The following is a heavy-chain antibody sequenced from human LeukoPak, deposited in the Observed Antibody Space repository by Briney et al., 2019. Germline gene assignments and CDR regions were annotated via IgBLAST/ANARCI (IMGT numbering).Heavy chain of an antibody. J-gene: IGHJ4*02. CDR1: GYTFSSYY. CDR2: INPRGGST. CDR3: AGDPGCSSTSCPGGFDY. Sequence: RASVKVSCKASGYTFSSYYMHWVRQAPGQGLEWMGIINPRGGSTSYAQKFQGRVTMTRDTSTSTVYMELSSLRSEDTAVYYCAGDPGCSSTSCPGGFDYWGQGTLVTVSS. D-gene: IGHD2-2*01. V-gene: IGHV1-46*03.